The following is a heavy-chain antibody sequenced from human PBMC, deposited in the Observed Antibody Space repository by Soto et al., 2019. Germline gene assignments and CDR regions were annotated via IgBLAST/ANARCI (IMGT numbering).Heavy chain of an antibody. CDR1: GFSFNNYR. V-gene: IGHV3-21*01. D-gene: IGHD3-22*01. CDR3: ARGTSDYYDSSGYFSP. Sequence: PGGSLRLSCAVSGFSFNNYRMNWVRQAPGKGLEWVSSISSSTSYIYYADSVKGRFTISRDNAKKSLYLQMNSLRSEDTAVYYCARGTSDYYDSSGYFSPWGQGT. CDR2: ISSSTSYI. J-gene: IGHJ5*02.